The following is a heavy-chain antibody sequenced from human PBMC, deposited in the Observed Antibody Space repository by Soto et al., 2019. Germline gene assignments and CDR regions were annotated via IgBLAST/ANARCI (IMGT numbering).Heavy chain of an antibody. V-gene: IGHV3-30*03. CDR3: ALAPAYYYGSGSYYNPMYYFDY. CDR2: ISYDGSNK. Sequence: PGGSLRLSCAASGFTFNSYGMHWVRQAPGKGLEWVAVISYDGSNKYYADSVKGRFTISRDNSKNTLYLQMNSLRAEDTAVYYCALAPAYYYGSGSYYNPMYYFDYWGQGTLVTVSS. CDR1: GFTFNSYG. J-gene: IGHJ4*02. D-gene: IGHD3-10*01.